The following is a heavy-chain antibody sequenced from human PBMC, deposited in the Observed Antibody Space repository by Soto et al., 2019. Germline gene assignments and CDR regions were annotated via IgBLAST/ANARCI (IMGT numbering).Heavy chain of an antibody. D-gene: IGHD6-19*01. CDR2: INTGNGNT. V-gene: IGHV1-3*04. J-gene: IGHJ4*02. Sequence: ASVKVSCKASGYTFTHYAMHWVRQAPGQRLEWMGWINTGNGNTKYSQKFQGRVTITTDTSASTAYMALSGLRSEDTAVYYCARDGAVAGDTNFDYWGQGTLVTVSS. CDR3: ARDGAVAGDTNFDY. CDR1: GYTFTHYA.